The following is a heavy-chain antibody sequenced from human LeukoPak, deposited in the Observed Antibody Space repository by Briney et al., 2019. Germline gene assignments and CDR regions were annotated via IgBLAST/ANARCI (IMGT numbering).Heavy chain of an antibody. J-gene: IGHJ5*02. CDR1: GFTLSGHW. CDR3: ARSDWFDP. Sequence: HPGGSLRLSCVASGFTLSGHWMHWVRHAPGKGRVWVSRINSDESTTVYADSVKGRFTISRDNAKNTLYLQMNSLTAEDTAVYYCARSDWFDPWGQGTLVTVSS. CDR2: INSDESTT. V-gene: IGHV3-74*01.